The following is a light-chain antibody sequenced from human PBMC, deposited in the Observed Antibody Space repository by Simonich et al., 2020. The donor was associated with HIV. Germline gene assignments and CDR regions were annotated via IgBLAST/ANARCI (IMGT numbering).Light chain of an antibody. V-gene: IGKV3D-20*01. CDR3: QQYGSSPYT. Sequence: EIVMTQSPATLSVSPGERATLSCRASQSVSSDLAWYQQTPGLAPRRLIYGASSRATGITDRFRGSGFGTDFTLTISRLEPEDFAIYYCQQYGSSPYTFGQGTKLEIK. J-gene: IGKJ2*01. CDR1: QSVSSD. CDR2: GAS.